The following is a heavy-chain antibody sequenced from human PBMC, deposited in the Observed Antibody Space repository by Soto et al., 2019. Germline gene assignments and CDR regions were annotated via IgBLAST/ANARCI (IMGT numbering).Heavy chain of an antibody. V-gene: IGHV1-3*01. Sequence: QVQLVQSGAEVKKPAASVKVSCKASGYTFTSYAMHWVRQAPGQRLKWMGWINAGNGNTKYSQKFQGRVTITRDTSASTAYMELSSLRSEDTAVYYCARDLGRTILGIFDIWGQGTMVTVSS. J-gene: IGHJ3*02. CDR3: ARDLGRTILGIFDI. CDR1: GYTFTSYA. CDR2: INAGNGNT. D-gene: IGHD1-26*01.